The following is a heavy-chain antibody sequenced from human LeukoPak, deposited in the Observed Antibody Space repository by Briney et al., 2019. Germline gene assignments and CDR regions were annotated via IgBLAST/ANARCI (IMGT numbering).Heavy chain of an antibody. D-gene: IGHD1-26*01. CDR3: AFAPEYSGSYSMYY. Sequence: ISYDGSNKYYADSVKGRFTISRDNSKNTLYLQMNSLRAEDTAVYYCAFAPEYSGSYSMYYWGQGTLVTVSS. CDR2: ISYDGSNK. J-gene: IGHJ4*02. V-gene: IGHV3-30*03.